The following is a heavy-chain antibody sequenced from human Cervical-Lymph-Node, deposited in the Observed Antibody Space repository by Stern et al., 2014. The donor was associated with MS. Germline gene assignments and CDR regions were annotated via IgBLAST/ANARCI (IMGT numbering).Heavy chain of an antibody. V-gene: IGHV1-2*02. D-gene: IGHD1-26*01. CDR1: ENTFTGYY. CDR2: INPNSGAT. J-gene: IGHJ4*02. CDR3: ARISLGSGIDY. Sequence: VQLVESGDEVKKPGASVKVTCKTSENTFTGYYIHWVRQAPGQGLAWMGWINPNSGATNYAQRFQDRVSLTSDTSNSLAYMELDRLTSGDTAVYYCARISLGSGIDYWGQGSLVTVSS.